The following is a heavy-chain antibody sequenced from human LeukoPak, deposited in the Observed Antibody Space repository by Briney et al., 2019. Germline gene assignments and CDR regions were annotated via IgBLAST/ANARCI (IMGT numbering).Heavy chain of an antibody. D-gene: IGHD6-13*01. V-gene: IGHV3-33*01. CDR1: GFTFSSYG. Sequence: GGSLRLSCAASGFTFSSYGMHWVRQAPGKGLEWVAVIWYDGSNKYYADSVKGRFTISRDNSKNTLYLQMNSLRAEDTAVYYCASGHSVGQQLGPPDYWGQGTLVTVSS. CDR2: IWYDGSNK. J-gene: IGHJ4*02. CDR3: ASGHSVGQQLGPPDY.